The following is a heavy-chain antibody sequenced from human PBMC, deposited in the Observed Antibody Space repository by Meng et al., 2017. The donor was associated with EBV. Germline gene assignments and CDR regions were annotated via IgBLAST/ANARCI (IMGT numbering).Heavy chain of an antibody. D-gene: IGHD4-17*01. J-gene: IGHJ5*02. Sequence: RPESGPGLVKPSGTLSLTGTVAGGSVSSGSYYWSWIRQPPGKGLEWIGYIYYSGSTNYNPSLKSRVTISVDTSKNQFSLKLSSVTAADTAVYYCARGRYYGDYFWFDPWGQGTLVTVSS. CDR3: ARGRYYGDYFWFDP. CDR1: GGSVSSGSYY. V-gene: IGHV4-61*01. CDR2: IYYSGST.